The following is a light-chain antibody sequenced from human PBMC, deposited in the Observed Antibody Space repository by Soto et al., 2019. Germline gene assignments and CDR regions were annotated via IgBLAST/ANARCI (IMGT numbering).Light chain of an antibody. CDR3: SAYAGSSTWV. CDR2: EVY. CDR1: SSDVGGYNY. V-gene: IGLV2-8*01. J-gene: IGLJ2*01. Sequence: QSAPTQPPSASGSPGQSVTFSCTGTSSDVGGYNYVSWYQQYPGKAPKLMIYEVYNRPSGVSDRFSGSKSGNTASLTVSGLQAEDEADYYCSAYAGSSTWVFGGGTKLTVL.